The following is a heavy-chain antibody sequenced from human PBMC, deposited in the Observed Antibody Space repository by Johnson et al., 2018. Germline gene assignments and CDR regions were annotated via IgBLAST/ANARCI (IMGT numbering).Heavy chain of an antibody. V-gene: IGHV3-33*01. CDR1: GFTFSNYG. J-gene: IGHJ6*02. D-gene: IGHD1-1*01. Sequence: QVQLVQSGGGVVQXGRSLRLSCAASGFTFSNYGMHWVRQAPGKGLEWVAVIWYDGTEKHYADSVKGRFTTSRDNSKNTLYLQMNSLRAEATAVYYCARDRGTFYFGMGVWGQGATVTVS. CDR3: ARDRGTFYFGMGV. CDR2: IWYDGTEK.